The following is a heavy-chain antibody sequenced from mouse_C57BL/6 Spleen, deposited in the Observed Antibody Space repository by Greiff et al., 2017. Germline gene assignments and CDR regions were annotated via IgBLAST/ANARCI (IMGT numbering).Heavy chain of an antibody. CDR2: IYPSDSET. CDR3: ARGYYYGSSYSDFDY. J-gene: IGHJ2*01. Sequence: QVQLQQPGAELVRPGSSVKLSCKASGYTFTSYWMDWVKQRPGQGLEWIGNIYPSDSETHYNQKFKDKATLTVDKSSSTAYMQLSSLTSEDSAVYYCARGYYYGSSYSDFDYWGQGTTLTVSS. CDR1: GYTFTSYW. D-gene: IGHD1-1*01. V-gene: IGHV1-61*01.